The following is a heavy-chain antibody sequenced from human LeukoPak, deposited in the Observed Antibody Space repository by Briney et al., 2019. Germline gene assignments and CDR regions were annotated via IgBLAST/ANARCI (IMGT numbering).Heavy chain of an antibody. CDR1: GFTFSSHW. J-gene: IGHJ4*02. CDR3: AREVGDYYDSSGSFGY. D-gene: IGHD3-22*01. Sequence: GGSLRLSCAASGFTFSSHWMHWVRQGPGKGLVWVSRINSDGSRTIYADSVKGRFTISRDSAKNTLYLQMNSLRAEDTAVYYCAREVGDYYDSSGSFGYWRQGTLVTVSS. CDR2: INSDGSRT. V-gene: IGHV3-74*01.